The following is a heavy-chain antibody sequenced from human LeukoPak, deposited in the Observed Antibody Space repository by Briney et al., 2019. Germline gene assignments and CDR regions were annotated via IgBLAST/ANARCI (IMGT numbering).Heavy chain of an antibody. Sequence: GGSLRLSCAASGFTFSSYWMSWVRQAPGKGLEWVANIKQDGSEKYYVDSVKGRFTISRDNAKNSLYLQMNSLRAEDTAVYYCARELGEALHYFDYWGRGSLVTVSS. J-gene: IGHJ4*02. CDR3: ARELGEALHYFDY. CDR1: GFTFSSYW. CDR2: IKQDGSEK. V-gene: IGHV3-7*03. D-gene: IGHD2-21*01.